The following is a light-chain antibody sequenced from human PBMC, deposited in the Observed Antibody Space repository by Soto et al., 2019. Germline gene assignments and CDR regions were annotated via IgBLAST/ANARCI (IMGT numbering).Light chain of an antibody. Sequence: ESVLTQSPVTLSLSRGERATLSGRASQSVRSSYLAWYQQKPGQAPRLLIYDASSRATGIPDRFSGSGSGTDFTLTISRLESEDFAVYYCQQYGSSPCTFGPGTKVDIK. J-gene: IGKJ3*01. V-gene: IGKV3-20*01. CDR1: QSVRSSY. CDR3: QQYGSSPCT. CDR2: DAS.